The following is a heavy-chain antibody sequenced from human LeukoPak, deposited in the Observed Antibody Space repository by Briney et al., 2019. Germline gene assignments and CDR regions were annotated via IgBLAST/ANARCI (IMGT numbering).Heavy chain of an antibody. V-gene: IGHV3-43*02. Sequence: PGGSLRLSCAASGFTFDDYAMHWVRQAPGKGLEWVSLISGDGGSTYYADSVKDRFTISRDNSKNSLYLQMNSLRTEDTALYYCAKGARRITIFGVVIAPIDYWGQGTLVTVSS. CDR2: ISGDGGST. J-gene: IGHJ4*02. CDR3: AKGARRITIFGVVIAPIDY. CDR1: GFTFDDYA. D-gene: IGHD3-3*01.